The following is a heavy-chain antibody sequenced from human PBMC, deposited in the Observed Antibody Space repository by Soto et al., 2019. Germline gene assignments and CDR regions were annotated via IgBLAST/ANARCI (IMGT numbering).Heavy chain of an antibody. CDR3: AREAYSSGWYGY. CDR1: GFTFSSYS. D-gene: IGHD6-19*01. Sequence: EVQLVESGGGLVKPGGSLRLSCAASGFTFSSYSMNWVRQAPGKGLEWVSSISSSSSYIYYADSVKGRFSISRDNAKNSLYLQMNSLRGEDTAVYYCAREAYSSGWYGYWGQGTLVTVSS. J-gene: IGHJ4*02. CDR2: ISSSSSYI. V-gene: IGHV3-21*01.